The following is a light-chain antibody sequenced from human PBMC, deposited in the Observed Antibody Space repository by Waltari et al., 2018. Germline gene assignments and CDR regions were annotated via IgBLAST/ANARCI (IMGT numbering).Light chain of an antibody. CDR1: QSISSS. CDR3: QQLNSYPWT. Sequence: DIQLTQSPSFLSASVGDRVTITCRASQSISSSLAWYQQKPGKAPKPLIYAASTLQSGVPSRFSGSGSGTEFTLTISSLQPEDFATYYCQQLNSYPWTFGQGTKVEIK. CDR2: AAS. J-gene: IGKJ1*01. V-gene: IGKV1-9*01.